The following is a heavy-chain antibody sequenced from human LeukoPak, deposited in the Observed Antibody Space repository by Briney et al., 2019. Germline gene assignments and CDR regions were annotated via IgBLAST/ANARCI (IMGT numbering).Heavy chain of an antibody. CDR1: GFTFSSYS. J-gene: IGHJ4*02. CDR2: ISSSSSTI. V-gene: IGHV3-48*02. Sequence: GGSLRLSCAASGFTFSSYSMNWVRQAPGKGLEWVSYISSSSSTIYYADSVKGRFTISRDNAKNSLYLQMNSLRDEDTAVYYCASPYCTGGSCYSSPRDYWGQGTLVTVSS. D-gene: IGHD2-15*01. CDR3: ASPYCTGGSCYSSPRDY.